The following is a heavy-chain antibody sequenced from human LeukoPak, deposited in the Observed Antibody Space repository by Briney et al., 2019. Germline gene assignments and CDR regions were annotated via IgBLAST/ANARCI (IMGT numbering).Heavy chain of an antibody. CDR2: IFQGGGEI. V-gene: IGHV3-23*01. D-gene: IGHD6-19*01. CDR3: AKKGYSNGWRDSYYFDC. J-gene: IGHJ4*02. Sequence: PGGSLRLSCAASGFTFSDFAMIWVRQPPGKGLEWVSSIFQGGGEIHYADSVKGRFTISRDNSKLYLQMNSLRAEDTAVYYCAKKGYSNGWRDSYYFDCWGQGTLVTVSS. CDR1: GFTFSDFA.